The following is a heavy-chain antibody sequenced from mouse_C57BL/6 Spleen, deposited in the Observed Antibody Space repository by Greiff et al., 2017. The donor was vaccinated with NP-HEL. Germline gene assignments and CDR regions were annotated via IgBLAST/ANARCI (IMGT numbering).Heavy chain of an antibody. D-gene: IGHD2-4*01. CDR3: ARVNDYDEGYAMDY. J-gene: IGHJ4*01. Sequence: VKLMESDAELVKPGASVKISCKVSGYTFTDHTIHWMKQRPEQGLEWIGYIYPRDGSTKYNEKFKGKATLTADKSSSTAYMQLNSLTSEDSAVYFCARVNDYDEGYAMDYWGQGTSVTVSS. CDR2: IYPRDGST. CDR1: GYTFTDHT. V-gene: IGHV1-78*01.